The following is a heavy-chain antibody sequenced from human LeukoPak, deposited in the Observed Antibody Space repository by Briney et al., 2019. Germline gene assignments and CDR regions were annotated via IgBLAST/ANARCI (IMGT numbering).Heavy chain of an antibody. CDR2: IYYSGST. Sequence: SETLSLTCTVSGGSISNYYWSWIRQPPGKGLEWIGYIYYSGSTNYNPSLKSRVTISVDTSKNQFSLKLNSVTAADTAVYYCARHYGPWGQGTLVTVSS. V-gene: IGHV4-59*08. CDR1: GGSISNYY. CDR3: ARHYGP. D-gene: IGHD3-10*01. J-gene: IGHJ5*02.